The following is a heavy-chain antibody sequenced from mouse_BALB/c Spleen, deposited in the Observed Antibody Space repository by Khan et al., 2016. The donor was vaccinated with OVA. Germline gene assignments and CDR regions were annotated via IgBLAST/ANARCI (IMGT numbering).Heavy chain of an antibody. CDR2: INPSNGYT. V-gene: IGHV1-4*01. CDR1: GYTFTSYT. CDR3: VRDGAYHRNDGWFAY. Sequence: QVQLKESGAELARPGASVKMSCKASGYTFTSYTIHWIKERPGQGLEWIGYINPSNGYTNYNQKFKDKATLTTDKSSTTAYLQLSSLTSDDSAVYNGVRDGAYHRNDGWFAYWGQGTLGTVSA. D-gene: IGHD2-14*01. J-gene: IGHJ3*01.